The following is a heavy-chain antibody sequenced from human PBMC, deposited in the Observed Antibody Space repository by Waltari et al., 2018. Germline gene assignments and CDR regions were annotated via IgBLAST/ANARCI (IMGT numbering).Heavy chain of an antibody. CDR1: GFSLSTNGVG. V-gene: IGHV2-5*01. J-gene: IGHJ5*02. D-gene: IGHD6-19*01. CDR3: AHTEQCAPAVWFGP. Sequence: QITFKESGPTLVKPTQTLTLTCTCSGFSLSTNGVGVGWLRQPPGKALECLANIYWNDDKRYTTSLKSRLTISKDTSKNQVVLTITNVDPVDTAIYFFAHTEQCAPAVWFGPWGQGTLVAVSS. CDR2: IYWNDDK.